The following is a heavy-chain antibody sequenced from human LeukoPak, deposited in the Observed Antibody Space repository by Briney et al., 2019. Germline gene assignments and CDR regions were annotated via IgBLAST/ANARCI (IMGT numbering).Heavy chain of an antibody. J-gene: IGHJ5*02. Sequence: PSETLSLTCAVYGGSFSGYYWSWIRQPPWKGLEWIGEINHSGSTNYNPSLKSRVTISVDTSKNQFSLKLSSVTAADTAVYYCARGGTYYYGSGSWGFDPWGQGTLVTVSS. V-gene: IGHV4-34*01. D-gene: IGHD3-10*01. CDR1: GGSFSGYY. CDR3: ARGGTYYYGSGSWGFDP. CDR2: INHSGST.